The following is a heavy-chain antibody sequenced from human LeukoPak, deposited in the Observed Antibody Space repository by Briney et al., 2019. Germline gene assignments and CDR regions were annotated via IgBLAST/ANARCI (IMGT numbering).Heavy chain of an antibody. CDR1: GFTVNNNY. V-gene: IGHV3-66*01. CDR2: IYTGGGT. CDR3: ARGDSSGHDAFDI. J-gene: IGHJ3*02. D-gene: IGHD6-19*01. Sequence: GGSLRLSCAASGFTVNNNYMTWVRQAPGKGLEWVSVIYTGGGTYHADSVKGRFTISGDNSKNTLYLQMNSLRADDTAVYYCARGDSSGHDAFDIWGQGTMVTVSS.